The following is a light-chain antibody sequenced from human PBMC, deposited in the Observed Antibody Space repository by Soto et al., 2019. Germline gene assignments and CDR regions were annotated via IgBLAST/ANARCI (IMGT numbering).Light chain of an antibody. V-gene: IGKV3-20*01. CDR3: QQYGTSLVT. CDR1: QSVTNNF. Sequence: EIVLTQSPGTLSLSPGERATLSCRASQSVTNNFLAWYQQRPGQAPRLLISGASRRATGIPDRFSGSGSGTDFTLTISRLEPADFAVYYCQQYGTSLVTFGGGTKVEI. J-gene: IGKJ4*01. CDR2: GAS.